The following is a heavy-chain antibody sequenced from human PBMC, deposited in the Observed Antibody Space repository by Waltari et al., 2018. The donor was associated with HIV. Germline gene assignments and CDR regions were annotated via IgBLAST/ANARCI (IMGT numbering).Heavy chain of an antibody. CDR2: ISHRGGT. CDR1: SYSFSSAYS. CDR3: ARGDIVATWGFDF. J-gene: IGHJ4*02. Sequence: QVQLQESGPGLVKPSETLSLTCAVSSYSFSSAYSWGWIRQSPGKGLEWIGSISHRGGTYYNPSLKSRVTISVDTSKNQVSLKLSSVTAADTAVYYCARGDIVATWGFDFWGQGTLVTVSS. D-gene: IGHD5-12*01. V-gene: IGHV4-38-2*01.